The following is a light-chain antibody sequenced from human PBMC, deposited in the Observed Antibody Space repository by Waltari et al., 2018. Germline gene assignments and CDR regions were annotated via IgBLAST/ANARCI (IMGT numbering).Light chain of an antibody. CDR2: NVS. CDR3: ISYTSRTTYV. Sequence: QSALTQPASVSGSPGQSITISCTGTSSDIGGFDYVSWYQQHPSKVPRLVIHNVSQRPSGFSNRFSGPKSGNTASLTISGLQAEDEADYYCISYTSRTTYVFGTGTKVTVL. V-gene: IGLV2-14*01. J-gene: IGLJ1*01. CDR1: SSDIGGFDY.